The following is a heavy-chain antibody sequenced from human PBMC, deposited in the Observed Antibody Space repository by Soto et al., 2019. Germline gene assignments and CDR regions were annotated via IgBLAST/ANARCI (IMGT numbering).Heavy chain of an antibody. CDR1: GYVFTGYY. Sequence: ASVKVSCKASGYVFTGYYIHWVRQAPGQGLEWMGWINPNSGGTNYAQKFQGRVTMTRDTSISTAYMELSRLRSDDTAVYYCARQFGPYYDILTGYYNGWFDPWGQGTLVTVYS. V-gene: IGHV1-2*02. CDR2: INPNSGGT. CDR3: ARQFGPYYDILTGYYNGWFDP. D-gene: IGHD3-9*01. J-gene: IGHJ5*02.